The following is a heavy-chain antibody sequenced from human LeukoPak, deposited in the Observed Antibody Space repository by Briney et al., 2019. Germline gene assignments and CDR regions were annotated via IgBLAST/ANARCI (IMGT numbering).Heavy chain of an antibody. CDR2: INPNSGGT. Sequence: ASVKVSCKASGCTFTGYYMHWVRQAPGQGLEWMGWINPNSGGTNYAQKFQGRVTMTRDTSISTAYMELSRLRSDDTAVYYCAREDILTGYYYYYYYMDVWGKGTTVTVSS. J-gene: IGHJ6*03. CDR3: AREDILTGYYYYYYYMDV. D-gene: IGHD3-9*01. CDR1: GCTFTGYY. V-gene: IGHV1-2*02.